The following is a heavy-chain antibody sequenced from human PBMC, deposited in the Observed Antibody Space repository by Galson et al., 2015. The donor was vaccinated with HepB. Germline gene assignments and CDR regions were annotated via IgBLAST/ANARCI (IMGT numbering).Heavy chain of an antibody. V-gene: IGHV3-7*01. J-gene: IGHJ4*02. Sequence: SLRLSCAASGFTFSSYWMSWVRQAPGQGLEWVANIKQDGSEKYYVDSVKGRFTISRDNAKNSLYLQMNSLRAEDTAVYYCARDGLDSSSYPGDFDYWGQGTLVTVSS. CDR3: ARDGLDSSSYPGDFDY. D-gene: IGHD6-13*01. CDR1: GFTFSSYW. CDR2: IKQDGSEK.